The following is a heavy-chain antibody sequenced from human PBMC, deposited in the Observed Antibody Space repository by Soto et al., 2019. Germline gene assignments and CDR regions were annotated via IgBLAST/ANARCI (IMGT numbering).Heavy chain of an antibody. D-gene: IGHD3-10*01. CDR1: GGTFSSYA. J-gene: IGHJ4*02. CDR3: ARERDYYGSGSYYRYFDY. V-gene: IGHV1-69*13. CDR2: IIPIFGTA. Sequence: ASVKVSCKASGGTFSSYAISWVRQAPGQGLEWMGGIIPIFGTANYAQKFQGRVTITADESTSTAYMELSSLRSEDTAVYYCARERDYYGSGSYYRYFDYWGQGTLVTVSS.